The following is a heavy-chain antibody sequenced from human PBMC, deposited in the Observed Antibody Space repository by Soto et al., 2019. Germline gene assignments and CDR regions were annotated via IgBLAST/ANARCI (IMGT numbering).Heavy chain of an antibody. CDR1: GFPFTTYG. Sequence: QAPLVESGGGVVQPGRSLRLSCAASGFPFTTYGMHWVRECPGKGLEWVAVISYDGTNKYYADLVKGRFTISRDNSKNTLYLQKNSLRPEDTALYYCGGGQYCFDYRGQGTLVTVSS. V-gene: IGHV3-30*03. J-gene: IGHJ4*02. D-gene: IGHD3-10*01. CDR2: ISYDGTNK. CDR3: GGGQYCFDY.